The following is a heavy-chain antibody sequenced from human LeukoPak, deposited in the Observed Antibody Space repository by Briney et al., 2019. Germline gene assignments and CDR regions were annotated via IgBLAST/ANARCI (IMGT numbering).Heavy chain of an antibody. CDR3: ARDGAGYCSGGSCSAYCGGDCSGAFDI. Sequence: PGGSLRLSCVASGFTVSSNYMSWVRQAPGKGLEWVSVIYSGGSTYYADSVKGRFTISRDNSKNTLYLQMNSLRAEDTAVYYCARDGAGYCSGGSCSAYCGGDCSGAFDIWGQGTMVTVSS. V-gene: IGHV3-53*01. CDR2: IYSGGST. J-gene: IGHJ3*02. CDR1: GFTVSSNY. D-gene: IGHD2-15*01.